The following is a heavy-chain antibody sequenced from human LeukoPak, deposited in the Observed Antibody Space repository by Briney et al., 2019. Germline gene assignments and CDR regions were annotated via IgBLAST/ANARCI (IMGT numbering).Heavy chain of an antibody. CDR1: GYSISSGYY. D-gene: IGHD1-26*01. CDR2: IYDSGTT. J-gene: IGHJ4*02. CDR3: ARGKSRGSHLDY. V-gene: IGHV4-38-2*02. Sequence: SETLSLTCTVSGYSISSGYYWGWIRQPPGKGLEWIGSIYDSGTTYYNPSLKSRVTISVDTSKNQFSLRLNSVAAADTAVYYCARGKSRGSHLDYWGQGTLVTVSS.